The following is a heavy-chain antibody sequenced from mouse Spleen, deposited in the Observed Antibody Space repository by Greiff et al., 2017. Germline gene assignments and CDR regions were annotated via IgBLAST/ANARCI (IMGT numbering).Heavy chain of an antibody. CDR2: INPNNGGT. CDR3: ARGRYDEGGYAMDY. Sequence: EVQLQQSGPELVKPGASVKMSCKASGYTFTDYNMHWVKQSHGKSLEWIGYINPNNGGTSYNQKFKGKATLTVNKSSSTAYMELRSLTSEDSAVYYCARGRYDEGGYAMDYWGQGTSVTVSS. CDR1: GYTFTDYN. D-gene: IGHD2-14*01. V-gene: IGHV1-22*01. J-gene: IGHJ4*01.